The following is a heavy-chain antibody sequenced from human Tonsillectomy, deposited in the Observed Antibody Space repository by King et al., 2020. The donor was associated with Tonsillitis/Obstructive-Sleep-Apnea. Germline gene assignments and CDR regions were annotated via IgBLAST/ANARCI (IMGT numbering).Heavy chain of an antibody. CDR2: IDPSDSYT. D-gene: IGHD2-2*02. Sequence: QLVQSGAEVKKPGESLRISCKGSGYSFTSYWISWVRQMPGKGLEWMGRIDPSDSYTNYSPSFQGHVTISADKSISTAYLQWSSLKASDTAMYYCARLKGYCSSTSCYNGIAVAGIDYWGQGTLVTVSS. CDR1: GYSFTSYW. CDR3: ARLKGYCSSTSCYNGIAVAGIDY. J-gene: IGHJ4*02. V-gene: IGHV5-10-1*01.